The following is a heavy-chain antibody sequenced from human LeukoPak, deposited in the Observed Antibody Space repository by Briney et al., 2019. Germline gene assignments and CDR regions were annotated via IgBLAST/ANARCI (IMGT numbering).Heavy chain of an antibody. CDR1: GFTFSSYG. CDR3: AKDPALQGTGTTPFDY. Sequence: GGSLRLSCAASGFTFSSYGMHWVRQAPGKGLEWVAFIRYDGSNKYYADSVKGRFTISRDNSKNTLFLQMNSLRAEDTAVYYCAKDPALQGTGTTPFDYWGQGTLVTVSS. V-gene: IGHV3-30*02. CDR2: IRYDGSNK. J-gene: IGHJ4*02. D-gene: IGHD1-1*01.